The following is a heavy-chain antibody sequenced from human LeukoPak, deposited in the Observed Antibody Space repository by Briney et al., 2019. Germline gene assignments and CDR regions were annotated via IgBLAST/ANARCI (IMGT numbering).Heavy chain of an antibody. CDR1: GGSISSGGYG. CDR2: IYYSGST. J-gene: IGHJ4*02. D-gene: IGHD7-27*01. Sequence: SETLSLTCTVSGGSISSGGYGWSWIRQHPGKGLEWIEYIYYSGSTYYNPSLKSRVTISVDTSKNQFSLKLSSVTAADTAVYYCARAWELTGDPSHFDYWGQGTLVTVSS. V-gene: IGHV4-31*03. CDR3: ARAWELTGDPSHFDY.